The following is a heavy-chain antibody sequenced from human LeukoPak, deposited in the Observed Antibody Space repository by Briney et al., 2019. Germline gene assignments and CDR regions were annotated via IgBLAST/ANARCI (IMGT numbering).Heavy chain of an antibody. CDR3: AKDMDYYDSGGDKGSNAFDI. CDR1: GFTFSSYA. J-gene: IGHJ3*02. CDR2: ISWDGGST. D-gene: IGHD3-22*01. V-gene: IGHV3-43*02. Sequence: GGSLRLSCAASGFTFSSYAMSWVRQAPGKGLEWVSLISWDGGSTYYADSVKGRFTISRDNSKHSLYLQMNSLRTEDTALYYCAKDMDYYDSGGDKGSNAFDIWGQGTMVTVSS.